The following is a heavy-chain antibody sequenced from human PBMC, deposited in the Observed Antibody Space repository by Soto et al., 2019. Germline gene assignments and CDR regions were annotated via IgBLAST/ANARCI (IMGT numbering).Heavy chain of an antibody. Sequence: ASVKVSCKASGYTFTSYGISWVRQAPGQGLEWMGWISAYNGNTNYAQKLQGRVTMTTDTSTSTAYMELRSLRSDDTAVYYCARGPNYSSPRGRFDYWGQGTLVTVSS. CDR3: ARGPNYSSPRGRFDY. J-gene: IGHJ4*02. V-gene: IGHV1-18*01. D-gene: IGHD3-10*01. CDR1: GYTFTSYG. CDR2: ISAYNGNT.